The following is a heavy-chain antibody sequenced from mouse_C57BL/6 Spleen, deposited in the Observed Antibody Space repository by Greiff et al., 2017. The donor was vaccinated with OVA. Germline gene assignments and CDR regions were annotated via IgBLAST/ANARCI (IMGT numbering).Heavy chain of an antibody. CDR2: IWRGGST. J-gene: IGHJ3*01. CDR3: AKGLYYGNYGFAY. CDR1: GFSLTNYG. V-gene: IGHV2-5*01. Sequence: QVQLQQSGPGLVQPSQSLSITCTVSGFSLTNYGVHWVRQSPGKGLEWLGVIWRGGSTDYNAAFMSRLSITKDNSKSQVFFKMNSLQADDTAIYXGAKGLYYGNYGFAYWGQGTLVTVSA. D-gene: IGHD2-1*01.